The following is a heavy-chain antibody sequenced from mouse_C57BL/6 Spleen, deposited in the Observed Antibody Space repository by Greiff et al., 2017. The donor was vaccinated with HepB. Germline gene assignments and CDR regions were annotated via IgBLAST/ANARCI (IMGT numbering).Heavy chain of an antibody. V-gene: IGHV1-82*01. CDR1: GYAFSSSW. Sequence: VQLQQSGPELVKPGASVKISCKASGYAFSSSWMNWVKQRPGKGLEWIGRIYPGDGDTNYNGKFKGKATLTADNSSSTAYMQLSSLTSEDSAVYFCARRGPHYFDYWGQGTTLTVSS. J-gene: IGHJ2*01. CDR2: IYPGDGDT. CDR3: ARRGPHYFDY.